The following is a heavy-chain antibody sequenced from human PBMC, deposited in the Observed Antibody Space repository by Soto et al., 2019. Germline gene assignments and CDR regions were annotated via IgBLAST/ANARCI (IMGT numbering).Heavy chain of an antibody. CDR2: IIPIFGTA. D-gene: IGHD5-12*01. J-gene: IGHJ4*02. V-gene: IGHV1-69*01. CDR3: ARGGPVATLAWGDY. Sequence: QVQLVQSGAEVKKPGSSVKVSSKASGGTFSSYAISWVRQAPGQALEWMGGIIPIFGTANDAQKLQGRVTITADESTSTAYMELSSLRSEDRAVYYCARGGPVATLAWGDYWGQGTLVTVSS. CDR1: GGTFSSYA.